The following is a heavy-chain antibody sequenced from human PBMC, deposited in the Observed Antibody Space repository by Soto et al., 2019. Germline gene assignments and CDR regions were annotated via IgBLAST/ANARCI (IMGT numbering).Heavy chain of an antibody. CDR1: GGSISSYY. D-gene: IGHD2-15*01. V-gene: IGHV4-59*08. J-gene: IGHJ5*02. CDR2: ISYTGSI. CDR3: ARQCRGVTCHWFVP. Sequence: PSETLSLTCTVSGGSISSYYWSWIRQSPEKGLEYIGYISYTGSINYNPSLKSQVTVSVDTSKNHFSLKLSSVTAADTAVYYCARQCRGVTCHWFVPWGQGPLVTVSS.